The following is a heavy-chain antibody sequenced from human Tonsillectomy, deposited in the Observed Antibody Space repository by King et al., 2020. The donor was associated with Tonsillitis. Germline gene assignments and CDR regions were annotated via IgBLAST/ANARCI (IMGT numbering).Heavy chain of an antibody. V-gene: IGHV4-39*01. CDR1: GGSISSRSYY. CDR3: VRHAGAFFDH. CDR2: IYYNGRT. Sequence: LQLQESGPGLVKPSETLSLTCTVSGGSISSRSYYWDWIRQTPGKGLEWIGNIYYNGRTFSNSNLKSRVNISVDTSQNQFSLRLSSVTAADTGVYYCVRHAGAFFDHWGQGALVTVSS. D-gene: IGHD1-26*01. J-gene: IGHJ4*02.